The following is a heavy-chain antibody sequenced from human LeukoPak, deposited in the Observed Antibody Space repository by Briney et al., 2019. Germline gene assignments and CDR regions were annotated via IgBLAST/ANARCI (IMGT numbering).Heavy chain of an antibody. Sequence: ASETLSLTCAVYGGSFSGYYWSWIRQPPGKGLEWIGEINHSGSTNYNPSLKSRVTISVDTSKNQFSLKLSSVTAADTAVYYCARDDSIVVVPDYYYYGMDVWGQGTTVTVSS. V-gene: IGHV4-34*01. CDR3: ARDDSIVVVPDYYYYGMDV. D-gene: IGHD2-2*01. CDR2: INHSGST. CDR1: GGSFSGYY. J-gene: IGHJ6*02.